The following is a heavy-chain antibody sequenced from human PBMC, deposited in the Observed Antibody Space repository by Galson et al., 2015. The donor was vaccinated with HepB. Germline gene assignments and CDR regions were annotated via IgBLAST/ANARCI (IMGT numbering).Heavy chain of an antibody. Sequence: SLRLSCAASGFTISSCWMTGVRQAPGKGLEWVANIKQDGSERYYVDSVKGRFTISRDNAKNSLYLQMNSLRADDTAVYYCARVIPVAATEASDVWGQGTMVIVSS. CDR1: GFTISSCW. V-gene: IGHV3-7*04. J-gene: IGHJ3*01. D-gene: IGHD2-15*01. CDR2: IKQDGSER. CDR3: ARVIPVAATEASDV.